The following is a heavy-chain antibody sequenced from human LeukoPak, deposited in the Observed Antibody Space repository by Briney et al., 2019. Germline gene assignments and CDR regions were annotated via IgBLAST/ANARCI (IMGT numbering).Heavy chain of an antibody. CDR1: GGTFSSYA. Sequence: SVKVSCKASGGTFSSYAISWVRQAPGQGLEWMGGIIPIFGTANYAQKFQGRVTITADESTSTAYMELSSLRSEDTAVYYCARDGAAADGLNYYYYYMDVWGKGTTVTVSS. CDR3: ARDGAAADGLNYYYYYMDV. D-gene: IGHD6-13*01. CDR2: IIPIFGTA. J-gene: IGHJ6*03. V-gene: IGHV1-69*13.